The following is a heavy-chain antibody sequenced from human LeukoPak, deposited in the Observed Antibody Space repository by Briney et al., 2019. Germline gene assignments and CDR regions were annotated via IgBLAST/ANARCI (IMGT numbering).Heavy chain of an antibody. J-gene: IGHJ6*02. CDR3: ARVRYYYYGMDV. CDR1: GGSISSYY. Sequence: RASETLSLTCTVSGGSISSYYWSWIRQPPGKGLEWIGYIYYSGSTNYNPSLKSRVTISVDTSKNQFSLKLSSVTAADTAVYYCARVRYYYYGMDVWGQGTTVTVSS. V-gene: IGHV4-59*01. CDR2: IYYSGST.